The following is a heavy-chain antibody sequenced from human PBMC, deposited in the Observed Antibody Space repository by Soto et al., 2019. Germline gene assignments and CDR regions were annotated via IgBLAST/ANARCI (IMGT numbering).Heavy chain of an antibody. Sequence: EVQLLESGGGLVQPGGSVRLSCAASGLTFGNYAMSWVRQAPGKGLEWVSAISGDSGRTYYADSVKGRFTISRDNSKNTLYLQMNTLRAEDTAVYYCAVTPTCGRDCSAASYWYFDIWGRGTLVTVSS. CDR3: AVTPTCGRDCSAASYWYFDI. V-gene: IGHV3-23*01. D-gene: IGHD2-21*02. J-gene: IGHJ2*01. CDR2: ISGDSGRT. CDR1: GLTFGNYA.